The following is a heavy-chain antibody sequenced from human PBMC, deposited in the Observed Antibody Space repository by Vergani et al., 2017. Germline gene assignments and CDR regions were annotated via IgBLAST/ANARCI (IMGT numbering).Heavy chain of an antibody. CDR2: IYYSGST. V-gene: IGHV4-59*01. D-gene: IGHD4-11*01. CDR1: GGSISSYY. CDR3: AGNGYSNYRGEWHYYYYMDV. Sequence: QVQLQESGPGLVKPSETLSLTCTVSGGSISSYYWSWIRQPPGKGLEWIGYIYYSGSTNYNPSLKSRVTISVDTSKNQFSLKLSAVTAADTAVYYCAGNGYSNYRGEWHYYYYMDVWGKGTTVTVSS. J-gene: IGHJ6*03.